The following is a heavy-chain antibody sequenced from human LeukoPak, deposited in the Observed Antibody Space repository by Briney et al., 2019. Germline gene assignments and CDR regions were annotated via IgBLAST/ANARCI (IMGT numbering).Heavy chain of an antibody. CDR3: AIPAAIYHEYYYYYMDV. V-gene: IGHV3-23*01. CDR1: GFTFSSYA. Sequence: HPGGSLRLSCAASGFTFSSYAMSWVRQAPGKGLEWVSAISGSGGSTYYADSVKGRFTISRDNSKNTLYLQMNSLRAEDTAVYYCAIPAAIYHEYYYYYMDVWGKGTTVTVSS. J-gene: IGHJ6*03. D-gene: IGHD2-2*02. CDR2: ISGSGGST.